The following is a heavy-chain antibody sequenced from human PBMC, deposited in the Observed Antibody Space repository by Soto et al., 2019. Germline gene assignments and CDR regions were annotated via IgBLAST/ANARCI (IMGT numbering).Heavy chain of an antibody. Sequence: SETLSLTCSVSGGSVSNKTYYWSWIRQPPGKRLEWIGYVYYSGTTNYNPSLKSRVTISVDLSKSQFSLRLSSVTTADTALYYCARTTAVPNTLRSRYFFDYWGQGTLVTVSS. D-gene: IGHD4-17*01. CDR1: GGSVSNKTYY. J-gene: IGHJ4*02. CDR3: ARTTAVPNTLRSRYFFDY. V-gene: IGHV4-61*01. CDR2: VYYSGTT.